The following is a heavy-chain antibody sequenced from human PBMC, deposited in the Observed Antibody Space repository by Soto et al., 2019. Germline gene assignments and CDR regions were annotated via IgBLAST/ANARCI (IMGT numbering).Heavy chain of an antibody. Sequence: QVQLQESGPGLVKPSQTLSLACTVSGGSIDTSDYYWSWIRQQPGKGLEWIGYIFHSGGTYYNPSLTSRLAFSVDTSKNQFSLRLTSVTVADTAVYFCARHPRITRGWHFDLWGRGTLVTVSS. CDR1: GGSIDTSDYY. CDR2: IFHSGGT. V-gene: IGHV4-31*02. CDR3: ARHPRITRGWHFDL. D-gene: IGHD1-20*01. J-gene: IGHJ2*01.